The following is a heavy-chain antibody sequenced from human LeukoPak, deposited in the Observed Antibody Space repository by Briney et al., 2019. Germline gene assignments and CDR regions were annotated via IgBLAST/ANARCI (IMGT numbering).Heavy chain of an antibody. Sequence: GSLRLSCAASGFTFDDYGMSWVRQAPGKGLEWVSGINWNGGSTGYADSVKGRFTISRDNAKNSLYLQMNSLRAEDTALYYCARVWFAAAGTGAFDIWGQGTMVTVSS. J-gene: IGHJ3*02. CDR3: ARVWFAAAGTGAFDI. CDR1: GFTFDDYG. V-gene: IGHV3-20*04. D-gene: IGHD6-13*01. CDR2: INWNGGST.